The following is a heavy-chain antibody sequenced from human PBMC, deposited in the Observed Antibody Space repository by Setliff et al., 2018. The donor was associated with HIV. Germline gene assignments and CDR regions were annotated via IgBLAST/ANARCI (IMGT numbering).Heavy chain of an antibody. J-gene: IGHJ4*01. CDR1: GFTFTSSA. CDR3: ARGRGPSRFDY. CDR2: IVVGSGNT. Sequence: SVKVSCKASGFTFTSSAMQWVRQARGQRLEWIGWIVVGSGNTNYAQKFQERVTIIRDMSTNTAYMELSSLRSEDTAVYYCARGRGPSRFDYWGQGTLVTVSS. V-gene: IGHV1-58*02.